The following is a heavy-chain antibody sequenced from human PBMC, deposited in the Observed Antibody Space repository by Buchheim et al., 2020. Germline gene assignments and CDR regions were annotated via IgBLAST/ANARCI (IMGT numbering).Heavy chain of an antibody. J-gene: IGHJ4*02. CDR2: IGHTGST. D-gene: IGHD3-3*01. CDR1: GGSFSGCY. Sequence: QVQLQQWGAGLLKPSETLSLTCAVYGGSFSGCYWSWIRQPPGKGLEWIGEIGHTGSTKYNPSLKSRVTISVEMSKNQFSLRLSSVTAADTAMYYCVRAGGTTILGAYFDSWGQGTL. CDR3: VRAGGTTILGAYFDS. V-gene: IGHV4-34*01.